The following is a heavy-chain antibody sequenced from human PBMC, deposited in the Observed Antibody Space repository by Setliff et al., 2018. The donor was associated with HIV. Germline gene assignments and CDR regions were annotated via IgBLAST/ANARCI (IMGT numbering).Heavy chain of an antibody. CDR1: GYSISSGYY. CDR2: IYYSGST. D-gene: IGHD1-20*01. CDR3: AGCITGTTHWFDP. V-gene: IGHV4-38-2*01. J-gene: IGHJ5*02. Sequence: SETLSLTCAVSGYSISSGYYWGWIRQPPGKGLEWIGSIYYSGSTNYNPSLKSRVTISVDTSKNQFSLKLSSVTAADTAVYYCAGCITGTTHWFDPWGQGTLVTVSS.